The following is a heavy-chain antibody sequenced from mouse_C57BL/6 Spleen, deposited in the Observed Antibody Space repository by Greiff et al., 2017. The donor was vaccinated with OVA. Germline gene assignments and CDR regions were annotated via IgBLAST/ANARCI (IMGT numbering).Heavy chain of an antibody. J-gene: IGHJ2*01. D-gene: IGHD1-1*01. CDR3: ARGTTVVATDFDY. V-gene: IGHV1-7*01. CDR1: GYTFTSYW. Sequence: QVHVKQSGAELAKPGASVKLSCKASGYTFTSYWMHWVKQRPGQGLEWIGYINPSSGYTKYNQKFKDKATLTADKSSSTAYMQLSSLTYEDSAVYYCARGTTVVATDFDYWGQGTTLTVSS. CDR2: INPSSGYT.